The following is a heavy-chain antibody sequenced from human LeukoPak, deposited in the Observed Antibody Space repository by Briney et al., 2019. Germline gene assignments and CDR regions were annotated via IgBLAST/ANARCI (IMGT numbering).Heavy chain of an antibody. Sequence: QPGGSLRHSCAASGFTFSGYWMHWVRQAPGKGLVWVSRINSGGYSITYADSVKGRFTISRDNAKNTLYLQMNSLIAEDTAVYFCTRAGYSSGCDSWGQGTLVTVSS. D-gene: IGHD6-19*01. CDR3: TRAGYSSGCDS. V-gene: IGHV3-74*03. CDR2: INSGGYSI. CDR1: GFTFSGYW. J-gene: IGHJ5*01.